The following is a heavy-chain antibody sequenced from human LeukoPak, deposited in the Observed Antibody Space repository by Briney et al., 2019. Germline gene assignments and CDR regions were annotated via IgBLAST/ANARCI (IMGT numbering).Heavy chain of an antibody. Sequence: GESLKISCQCSGFRFSIYWIGWVRQMPGKGLEWMGIIYPGDSDTRYSPSFQGQVTISADKSIGTAYLQWSSLKASDTAIYYCARRGYSQGYELDHWGQGTLVTVSS. J-gene: IGHJ4*02. V-gene: IGHV5-51*01. CDR2: IYPGDSDT. D-gene: IGHD5-18*01. CDR1: GFRFSIYW. CDR3: ARRGYSQGYELDH.